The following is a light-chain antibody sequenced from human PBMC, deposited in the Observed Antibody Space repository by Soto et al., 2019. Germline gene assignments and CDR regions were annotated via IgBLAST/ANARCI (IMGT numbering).Light chain of an antibody. Sequence: QSALTQPPSASGSPGQSVTISCTGTSSDIGGYNYVSWYQQHPGKAPKLIIYGVSNRPSGVSNRFSASKSGNAASLTISGLQAEDEADYYCSSYTAYTTLWVFGGGTKLTVL. J-gene: IGLJ3*02. CDR1: SSDIGGYNY. CDR3: SSYTAYTTLWV. V-gene: IGLV2-14*01. CDR2: GVS.